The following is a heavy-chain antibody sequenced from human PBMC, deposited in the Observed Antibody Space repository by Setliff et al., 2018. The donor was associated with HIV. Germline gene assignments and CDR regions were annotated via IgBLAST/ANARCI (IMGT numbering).Heavy chain of an antibody. Sequence: PSETLSLTCAVSGGPFSGYYWSWIRQPPGKGLEWIGEINQSGGINYNPSLKSRVTISIDTFKNQFSMKLYSVTAADTAVYYCATASGYDLFMGAFDIWGQGTMVTVSS. CDR2: INQSGGI. V-gene: IGHV4-34*01. J-gene: IGHJ3*02. CDR3: ATASGYDLFMGAFDI. D-gene: IGHD5-12*01. CDR1: GGPFSGYY.